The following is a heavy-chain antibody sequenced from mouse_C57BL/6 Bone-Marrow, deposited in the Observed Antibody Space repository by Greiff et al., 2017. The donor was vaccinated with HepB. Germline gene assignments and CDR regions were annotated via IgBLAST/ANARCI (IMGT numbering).Heavy chain of an antibody. V-gene: IGHV5-17*01. J-gene: IGHJ1*03. CDR2: ISSGSSTI. Sequence: EVQVVESGGGLVKPGGSLKLSCAASGFTFSDYGMHWVRQAPEKGLEWVAYISSGSSTIYYADTVKGRFTISRDNAKNTLFLQMTSLRSEDTAMYYCATKQYYINYYWHFDGWGTETTVTVCS. D-gene: IGHD2-5*01. CDR3: ATKQYYINYYWHFDG. CDR1: GFTFSDYG.